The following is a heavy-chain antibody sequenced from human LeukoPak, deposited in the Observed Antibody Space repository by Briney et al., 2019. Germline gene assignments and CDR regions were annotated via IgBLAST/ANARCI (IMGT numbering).Heavy chain of an antibody. CDR1: GFTFGDYA. V-gene: IGHV3-49*04. J-gene: IGHJ4*02. CDR2: IRSKAYGGTT. D-gene: IGHD3-22*01. CDR3: TRDMGYYYDSSGYYYSY. Sequence: GGSLRLSCTASGFTFGDYAMSWVRQAPGKGLEWVGFIRSKAYGGTTEYAASVKGRFTISRDDSKSIAYLQMNSLKTEDTAVYYCTRDMGYYYDSSGYYYSYWGQGTLVTVSS.